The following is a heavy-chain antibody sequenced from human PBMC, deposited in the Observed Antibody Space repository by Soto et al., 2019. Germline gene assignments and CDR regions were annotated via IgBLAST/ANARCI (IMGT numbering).Heavy chain of an antibody. CDR2: IYYSGIT. Sequence: SETMSLTCSVSGVSVSSADYYWLWIRQPPAKGLEFIGYIYYSGITIYSPSLKRRLTLSIDTSKNQYSLQLTSVTAADTAVYYCARWHYYGSGRREFDYWGQGTLVTVSS. D-gene: IGHD3-10*01. CDR1: GVSVSSADYY. CDR3: ARWHYYGSGRREFDY. J-gene: IGHJ4*02. V-gene: IGHV4-61*08.